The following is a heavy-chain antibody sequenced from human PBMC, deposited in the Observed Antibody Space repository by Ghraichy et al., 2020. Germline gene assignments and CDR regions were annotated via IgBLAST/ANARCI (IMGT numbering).Heavy chain of an antibody. D-gene: IGHD2-8*01. CDR2: IFSGGAI. CDR3: ASGWAERYCTNGVCHAFHP. V-gene: IGHV3-66*02. CDR1: GFTVSGNY. J-gene: IGHJ5*02. Sequence: GGSLRLSCAASGFTVSGNYMSWVRQAPGKGLEWVSVIFSGGAILYADSVKGRFTISRDSSKNTLFLQMNSLRAEDTAVYYCASGWAERYCTNGVCHAFHPWGQGTLVTVSS.